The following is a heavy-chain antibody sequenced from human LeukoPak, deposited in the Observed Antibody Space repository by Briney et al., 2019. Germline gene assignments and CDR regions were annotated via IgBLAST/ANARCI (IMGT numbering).Heavy chain of an antibody. CDR1: GFSFTDYW. D-gene: IGHD3-16*01. CDR2: INTDARGT. Sequence: GGSLRLSCAASGFSFTDYWMHWVRQAPGKGLVWVSIINTDARGTYYADSVKGRFTISRDNAKNTLYLQMNSLRAEDTAVYYCARAGAYHFDNWGQGTLVTVSS. CDR3: ARAGAYHFDN. V-gene: IGHV3-74*01. J-gene: IGHJ4*02.